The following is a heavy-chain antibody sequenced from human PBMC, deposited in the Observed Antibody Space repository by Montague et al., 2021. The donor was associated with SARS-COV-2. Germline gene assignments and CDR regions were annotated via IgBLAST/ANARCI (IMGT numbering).Heavy chain of an antibody. Sequence: PALVKPTQTLTLTCTFSGFSLSTSGMCVSWIRQPPGKALEWLARIDWDDDKYYSTSLKTRLTISKDTSKNQVVLTMTKMDPVDTATYYCARIGGGGSCYSRAFVIWGQGTVVTVSS. J-gene: IGHJ3*02. CDR2: IDWDDDK. V-gene: IGHV2-70*11. CDR3: ARIGGGGSCYSRAFVI. D-gene: IGHD2-15*01. CDR1: GFSLSTSGMC.